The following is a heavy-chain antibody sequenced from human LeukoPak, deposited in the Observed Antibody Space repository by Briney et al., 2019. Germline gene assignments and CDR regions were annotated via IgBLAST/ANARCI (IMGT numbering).Heavy chain of an antibody. Sequence: GGSLRLSCAASRFTFSSYAMSWVRQAPGKGLEWVSAISGSGGSTYYADSVKGRFTISRDNSKNTLYLQMNSLRAEDTAVYYCAKVHRSMVTPDYWGQGTLVTVSS. CDR3: AKVHRSMVTPDY. CDR1: RFTFSSYA. CDR2: ISGSGGST. D-gene: IGHD3-10*01. J-gene: IGHJ4*02. V-gene: IGHV3-23*01.